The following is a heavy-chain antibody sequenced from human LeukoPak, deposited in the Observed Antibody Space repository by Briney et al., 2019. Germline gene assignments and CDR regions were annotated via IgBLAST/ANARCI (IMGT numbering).Heavy chain of an antibody. D-gene: IGHD6-19*01. CDR2: IYYSGST. V-gene: IGHV4-59*08. Sequence: SETLSLTCTVPGGSISSYYWSLIRQPPEKGLEWIGYIYYSGSTNYNPSLKSRVTMSVDTSKNQFSLNLTSVSAADTAVYYCVGGHQWLAFDSWGQGALVTVSS. CDR3: VGGHQWLAFDS. CDR1: GGSISSYY. J-gene: IGHJ4*02.